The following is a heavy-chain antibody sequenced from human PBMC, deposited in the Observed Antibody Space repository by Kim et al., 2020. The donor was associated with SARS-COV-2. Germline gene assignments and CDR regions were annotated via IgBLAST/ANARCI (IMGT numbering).Heavy chain of an antibody. CDR1: GGSIRSGGYY. V-gene: IGHV4-31*03. Sequence: TLSLTCTVSGGSIRSGGYYWSWIRQHSGKGLEWIGNIYYSGSTYYISSLKSRLTISLDTSKNQFSLNLRSVTAADTAVYYCAREGGGTYGDYLDFWGQGALVTVSS. D-gene: IGHD4-17*01. J-gene: IGHJ4*02. CDR2: IYYSGST. CDR3: AREGGGTYGDYLDF.